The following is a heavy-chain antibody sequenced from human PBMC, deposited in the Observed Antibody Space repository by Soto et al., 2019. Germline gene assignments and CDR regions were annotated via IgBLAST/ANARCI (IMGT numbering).Heavy chain of an antibody. D-gene: IGHD3-10*01. V-gene: IGHV4-30-2*01. CDR2: IYHSGST. J-gene: IGHJ4*02. CDR1: GGSLSSGGYS. Sequence: PSETLSLTCAVFGGSLSSGGYSWSWIRPPPGKGLEWIGYIYHSGSTYYNPSLKSRVTISVDRSKNQFSLKLSFVTDEDTAVYYCARVPGPWGQGTLVTVSS. CDR3: ARVPGP.